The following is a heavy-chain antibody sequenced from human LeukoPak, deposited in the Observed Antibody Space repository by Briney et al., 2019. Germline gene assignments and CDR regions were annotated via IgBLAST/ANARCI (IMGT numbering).Heavy chain of an antibody. CDR3: ARSSQGGMATIQTYYYYYMDV. D-gene: IGHD5-24*01. CDR2: IYYSGST. J-gene: IGHJ6*03. V-gene: IGHV4-31*03. Sequence: SQTLSLTCTVSGGSISSGGYYWSWIRQHPGKGLEWIGYIYYSGSTYYNPSLKSRVTISVDTSKNQFSLKLSSVTAADTAVYYCARSSQGGMATIQTYYYYYMDVWGKGTTVTVSS. CDR1: GGSISSGGYY.